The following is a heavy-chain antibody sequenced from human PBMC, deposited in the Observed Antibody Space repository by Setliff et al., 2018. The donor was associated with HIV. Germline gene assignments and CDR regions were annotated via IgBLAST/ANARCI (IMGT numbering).Heavy chain of an antibody. CDR2: IYYSGTT. CDR1: GGPITTSSFY. CDR3: ARRPSPFDY. V-gene: IGHV4-39*01. J-gene: IGHJ4*02. Sequence: PSETLSLTCTVSGGPITTSSFYWGWIRQPPGKGLEWIGDIYYSGTTHYNPSLKSRITISVDTSKNQFSLKLSSVTAADTAVYYCARRPSPFDYWGQGTLVTVPS.